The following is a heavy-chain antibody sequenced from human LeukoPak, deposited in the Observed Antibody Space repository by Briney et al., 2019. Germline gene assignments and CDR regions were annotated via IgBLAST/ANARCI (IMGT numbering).Heavy chain of an antibody. CDR2: IKQDGSEK. D-gene: IGHD3-10*01. J-gene: IGHJ4*02. CDR3: ARVALYGSGSYYNDY. Sequence: PGGSLRLSCAASGFTFSSYWMSWVRQAPGKGLESVANIKQDGSEKYYVDSVKGRFTISRDNAKNSLYLQTNSLRAEDTAVYHCARVALYGSGSYYNDYWGQGTLVTVSS. V-gene: IGHV3-7*01. CDR1: GFTFSSYW.